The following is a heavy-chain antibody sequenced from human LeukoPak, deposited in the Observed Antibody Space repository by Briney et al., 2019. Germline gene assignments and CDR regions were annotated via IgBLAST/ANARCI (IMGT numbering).Heavy chain of an antibody. Sequence: ASVKVSCKASGYTFTSYGISWVRQAPGQGLEWMGWISGYNGHTNYAQKLQGSVTMTTDTSTSTAYMELTSLRYDDTAVYYCERGSTARYYYDSSGYYRGAFDYWGQGTLVTVSS. V-gene: IGHV1-18*01. J-gene: IGHJ4*02. CDR3: ERGSTARYYYDSSGYYRGAFDY. CDR1: GYTFTSYG. CDR2: ISGYNGHT. D-gene: IGHD3-22*01.